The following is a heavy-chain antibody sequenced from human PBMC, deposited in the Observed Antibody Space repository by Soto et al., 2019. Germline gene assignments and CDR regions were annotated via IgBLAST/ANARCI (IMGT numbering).Heavy chain of an antibody. V-gene: IGHV1-69*01. CDR1: GGTLNKHA. D-gene: IGHD6-19*01. CDR3: ARGGTSGWLKGAYDV. Sequence: QVQLVQSGAEVKKPGSSVKVSCRASGGTLNKHAITWVRRAPGLGLEWLGGIIPMFGIPNYPQKFQGRATITADDSTNTSHMELNSLTSDDTAVYYCARGGTSGWLKGAYDVWGQGTMVTVSS. CDR2: IIPMFGIP. J-gene: IGHJ3*01.